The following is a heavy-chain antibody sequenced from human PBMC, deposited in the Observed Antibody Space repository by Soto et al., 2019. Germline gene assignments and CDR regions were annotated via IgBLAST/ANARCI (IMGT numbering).Heavy chain of an antibody. J-gene: IGHJ4*02. CDR3: SRALSGWCDYFDV. CDR1: GYAFTSYD. CDR2: MNPKSGNT. D-gene: IGHD6-19*01. V-gene: IGHV1-8*01. Sequence: QVQLVQSGAEVKKPGASVKVSCKASGYAFTSYDANWVRQATGQGLEWMGWMNPKSGNTGFAQKFQGRVTLTMDSSISTDYMELSSLTSEVTAVYYCSRALSGWCDYFDVWGQGTLVTVSS.